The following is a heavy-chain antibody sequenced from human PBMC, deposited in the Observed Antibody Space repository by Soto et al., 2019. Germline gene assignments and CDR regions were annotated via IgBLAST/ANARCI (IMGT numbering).Heavy chain of an antibody. D-gene: IGHD3-22*01. CDR1: GFTFSSYS. V-gene: IGHV3-21*01. Sequence: EVQLVESGGGLVKPGGSLRLSCAASGFTFSSYSMNWVRQAPGKGLEWVSSISSSSSYIYYADSVKGRFTISRDNAKNSLYLQMNRLRAEDTAVYYCARDDPDYYDSSGPEGYWGQGTLVTVSS. CDR2: ISSSSSYI. CDR3: ARDDPDYYDSSGPEGY. J-gene: IGHJ4*02.